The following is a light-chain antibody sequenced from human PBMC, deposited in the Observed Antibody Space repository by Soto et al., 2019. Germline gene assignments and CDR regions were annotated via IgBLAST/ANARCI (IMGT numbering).Light chain of an antibody. Sequence: VLAQSPGTLSLSPGKRATLSCRASQSVSNNYLAWYQQKPGQAPRLLIYGASNRATGIPDRFSGSGSGTDFTLTISRLEPEDLAVYYCQQYGSSGTFGQGTKVDI. CDR3: QQYGSSGT. J-gene: IGKJ1*01. CDR1: QSVSNNY. CDR2: GAS. V-gene: IGKV3-20*01.